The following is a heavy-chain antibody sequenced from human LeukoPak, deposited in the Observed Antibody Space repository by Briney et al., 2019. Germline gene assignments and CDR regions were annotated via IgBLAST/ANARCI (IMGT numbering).Heavy chain of an antibody. D-gene: IGHD6-6*01. CDR3: AKEGLNIATRDFFDS. CDR1: GFIFRNYV. J-gene: IGHJ4*02. CDR2: ISNSGGST. Sequence: GGSLRLSCAASGFIFRNYVVAWVRQAPGKGLEWVSQISNSGGSTYYADSVKGRFTISRDNSKNTLYLQMNNLRAEDTAVYYCAKEGLNIATRDFFDSWGQGTLVTVSS. V-gene: IGHV3-23*01.